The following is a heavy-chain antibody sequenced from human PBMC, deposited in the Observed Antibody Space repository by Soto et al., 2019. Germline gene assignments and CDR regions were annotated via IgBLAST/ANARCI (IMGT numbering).Heavy chain of an antibody. Sequence: ASVKVSCKASGYTFTSYDINWVRQATGQGLEWMGWMNPNSGNTGYAQKFQGRVTMTRNTSISTAYMELSSLRSEDTAVYYCASYDFWSGYYDAFDIWGQGTMVTVSS. V-gene: IGHV1-8*01. CDR2: MNPNSGNT. D-gene: IGHD3-3*01. CDR1: GYTFTSYD. CDR3: ASYDFWSGYYDAFDI. J-gene: IGHJ3*02.